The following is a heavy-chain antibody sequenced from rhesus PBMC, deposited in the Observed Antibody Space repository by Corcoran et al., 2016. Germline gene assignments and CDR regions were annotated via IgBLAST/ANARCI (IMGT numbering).Heavy chain of an antibody. V-gene: IGHV4S11*01. CDR1: GGSISSSY. CDR3: ARQGPSWNNVPYFEF. J-gene: IGHJ1*01. Sequence: QVQLQESGPGLVKPSETLSLTCAVSGGSISSSYWSWIRQAPGKGVAWIGRIDSSGSPYNNPAPKSRVTLSVDTAKNQFSLKLSSVTTADTAVYYCARQGPSWNNVPYFEFWGQGALVTVSS. CDR2: IDSSGSP. D-gene: IGHD1-20*01.